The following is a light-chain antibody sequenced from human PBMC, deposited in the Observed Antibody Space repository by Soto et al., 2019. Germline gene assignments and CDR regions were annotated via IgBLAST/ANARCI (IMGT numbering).Light chain of an antibody. CDR1: SSNIGSGYN. V-gene: IGLV1-40*01. CDR3: QSYDTGLVV. J-gene: IGLJ2*01. Sequence: QSVLTQPPSVSGAPGQRVTISCTGSSSNIGSGYNVHWYQQLPGTAPKLLIYDNNNRPSGVPDRFSGSKSGTSASLAITGLQGADEADYYCQSYDTGLVVFGGGTKVTV. CDR2: DNN.